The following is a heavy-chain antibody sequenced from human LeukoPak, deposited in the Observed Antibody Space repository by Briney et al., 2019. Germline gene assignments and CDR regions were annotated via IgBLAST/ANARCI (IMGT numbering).Heavy chain of an antibody. Sequence: PGGSLRLSCAASGFTFSNYNMNWVRQAPGKGLEWVSSISSSATYIYYADSLKGRFTISRDDAENSLYLQMDSLRAEDTAVYYCARDREQLLTTIDYWGQGTLVTVSS. D-gene: IGHD2-15*01. CDR3: ARDREQLLTTIDY. V-gene: IGHV3-21*06. CDR1: GFTFSNYN. CDR2: ISSSATYI. J-gene: IGHJ4*02.